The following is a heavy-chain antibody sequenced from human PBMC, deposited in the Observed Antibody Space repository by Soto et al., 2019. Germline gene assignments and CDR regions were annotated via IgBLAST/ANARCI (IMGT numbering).Heavy chain of an antibody. J-gene: IGHJ4*02. CDR3: AKDRGFLDGIDH. D-gene: IGHD3-3*01. CDR1: GFSFDDYA. Sequence: SLRLSCAASGFSFDDYAMHWVRQAPGKGLEWVSIISRKNETIVYADSVKGPFTISRDNAKKSLYLQMNSLRPEDTALYYCAKDRGFLDGIDHWGKGS. V-gene: IGHV3-9*01. CDR2: ISRKNETI.